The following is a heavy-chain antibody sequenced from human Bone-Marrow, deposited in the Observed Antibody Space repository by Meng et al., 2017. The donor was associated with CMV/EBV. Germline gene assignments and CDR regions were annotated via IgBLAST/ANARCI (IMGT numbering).Heavy chain of an antibody. Sequence: GGSLRLSCAASGFTFSSYSMNWVRQAPGKGLEWVSSISSSSSYIYYADSVKGRFTISRDNAKNSLYLQMNSLRAEDTAVYYCARDRYCSSTSCYNNYYYGMDVWGQGTTVPVSS. CDR2: ISSSSSYI. CDR1: GFTFSSYS. V-gene: IGHV3-21*01. J-gene: IGHJ6*01. D-gene: IGHD2-2*02. CDR3: ARDRYCSSTSCYNNYYYGMDV.